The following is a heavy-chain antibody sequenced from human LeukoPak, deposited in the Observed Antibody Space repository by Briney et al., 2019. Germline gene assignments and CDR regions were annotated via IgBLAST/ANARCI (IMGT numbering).Heavy chain of an antibody. J-gene: IGHJ3*02. CDR2: IYYSGRT. V-gene: IGHV4-59*01. Sequence: SETLSLTCTVSGASISSYYWSWIRQTPGKGLEWIGCIYYSGRTYYNPSLKSRVTISVDMSKSQFSLRLTSVTAADTAVYYCARKNDFEIWGQGTLVTVSS. CDR1: GASISSYY. CDR3: ARKNDFEI. D-gene: IGHD2/OR15-2a*01.